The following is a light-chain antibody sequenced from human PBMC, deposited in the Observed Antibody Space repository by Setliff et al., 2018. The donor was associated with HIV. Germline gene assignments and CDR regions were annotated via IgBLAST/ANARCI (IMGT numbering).Light chain of an antibody. J-gene: IGLJ1*01. Sequence: QSALTQPPSASGSPGQSVTISCTGTSSNVGDCNCVSWYQQHPGKAPKLVIYEVDKRPSGVPDRFSGSKSGNTASLTVSGLQAEDEADYYCSSHGGSNGFDVFGTGTKVTV. V-gene: IGLV2-8*01. CDR2: EVD. CDR3: SSHGGSNGFDV. CDR1: SSNVGDCNC.